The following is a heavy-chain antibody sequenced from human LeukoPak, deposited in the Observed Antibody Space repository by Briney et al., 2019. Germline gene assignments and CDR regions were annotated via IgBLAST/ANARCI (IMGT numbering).Heavy chain of an antibody. CDR3: ARDTSDYYGMDV. V-gene: IGHV1-2*04. CDR1: GYTFTGYY. CDR2: INPNSGGT. Sequence: ASVKVSCKASGYTFTGYYMHWVRQAPGQGLEWMGWINPNSGGTNYAQKFQGWVTMTRDTAISTAYMELSRLRSDDTAVYYCARDTSDYYGMDVWGQGTTVTVSS. J-gene: IGHJ6*02.